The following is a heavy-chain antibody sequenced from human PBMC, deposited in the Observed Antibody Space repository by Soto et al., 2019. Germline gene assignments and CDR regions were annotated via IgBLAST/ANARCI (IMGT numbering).Heavy chain of an antibody. CDR3: ARESGAGATNWFDP. V-gene: IGHV4-30-2*01. D-gene: IGHD1-26*01. CDR1: GGSISSGGYS. CDR2: INYSGST. Sequence: QQQLQESGSGLVKPSQTLSLTCAVSGGSISSGGYSWRWIRQPPGKGLEWIGDINYSGSTYYNPSLKRRATISIDRSKYHFSLELTSVTAADTAVYYCARESGAGATNWFDPWGQVTLVTVSS. J-gene: IGHJ5*02.